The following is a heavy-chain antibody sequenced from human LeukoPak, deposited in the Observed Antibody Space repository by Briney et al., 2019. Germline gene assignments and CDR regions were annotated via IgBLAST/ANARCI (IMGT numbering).Heavy chain of an antibody. CDR3: ARDLGIAAAGAFDY. CDR1: GFIVSSNY. Sequence: GGSLRLSCAASGFIVSSNYMSWVRQAPGKGLEWVSVIYSGGSTYYADSVKGRFTISRDNSKNTLYLQMNSLRAEDTAVYYCARDLGIAAAGAFDYWGQGTLVTVSS. CDR2: IYSGGST. D-gene: IGHD6-13*01. J-gene: IGHJ4*02. V-gene: IGHV3-53*05.